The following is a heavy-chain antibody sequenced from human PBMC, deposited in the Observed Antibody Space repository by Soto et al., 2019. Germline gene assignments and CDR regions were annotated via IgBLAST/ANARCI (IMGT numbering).Heavy chain of an antibody. CDR2: INWKSDI. CDR3: AISQDRGGRTTSIY. CDR1: GFTFDDNA. J-gene: IGHJ4*02. D-gene: IGHD3-16*01. Sequence: GGSLRLSCAVSGFTFDDNAMHWVRQAPEKGLEWVSGINWKSDIGYADSVKGRFTISRDNAENSLYLQMNSLRAEDTALYYCAISQDRGGRTTSIYCGQRTQVTVSS. V-gene: IGHV3-9*01.